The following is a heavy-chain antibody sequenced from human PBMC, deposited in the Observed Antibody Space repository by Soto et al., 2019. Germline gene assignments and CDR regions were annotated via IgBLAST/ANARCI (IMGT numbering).Heavy chain of an antibody. CDR1: GFTFSSYG. CDR2: IWYDGSNK. V-gene: IGHV3-33*01. Sequence: PGGSLRLSCAASGFTFSSYGMHWVRQAPGKGLEWVAVIWYDGSNKYYADSVKGRFTISRDNSKNTLYLQMNSLRAEDTAVYYCRAYCGGDCGEYFDYWGQGTLVTVSS. CDR3: RAYCGGDCGEYFDY. J-gene: IGHJ4*02. D-gene: IGHD2-21*02.